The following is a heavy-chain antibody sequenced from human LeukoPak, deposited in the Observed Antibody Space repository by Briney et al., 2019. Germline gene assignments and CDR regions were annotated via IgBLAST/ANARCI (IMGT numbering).Heavy chain of an antibody. CDR3: AKESMWFGESNPFDY. CDR2: IRYDGSNK. Sequence: GGSLRLSCAASGFTFNSYGMHWVRQAPGKGLEWVAFIRYDGSNKYYADSVKGRFTISRDNSKNTLYVQMNSLRAEDTAVYYCAKESMWFGESNPFDYGGQGTLVTVSS. J-gene: IGHJ4*02. V-gene: IGHV3-30*02. CDR1: GFTFNSYG. D-gene: IGHD3-10*01.